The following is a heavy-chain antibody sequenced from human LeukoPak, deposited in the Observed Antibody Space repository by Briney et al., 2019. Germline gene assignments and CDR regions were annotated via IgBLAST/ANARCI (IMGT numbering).Heavy chain of an antibody. CDR3: AKDYVLRYFDWLPPRDVDY. Sequence: PGGSLRLSCAASGFTFSSYGMHWVRQAPGKGLEWVAVISYDGSNKYYADSVKGRFTISRDNSKNTLYLQMNSLRAEDTAVYYCAKDYVLRYFDWLPPRDVDYWGQGTLVTVSS. D-gene: IGHD3-9*01. CDR2: ISYDGSNK. J-gene: IGHJ4*02. CDR1: GFTFSSYG. V-gene: IGHV3-30*18.